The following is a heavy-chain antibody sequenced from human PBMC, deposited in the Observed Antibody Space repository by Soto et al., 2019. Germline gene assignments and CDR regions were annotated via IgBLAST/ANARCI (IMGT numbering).Heavy chain of an antibody. CDR3: ARDPYFWDSSSSVCYYYYGMDV. V-gene: IGHV1-69*01. CDR1: GGTFSSYA. CDR2: IIPIFGTA. J-gene: IGHJ6*02. Sequence: QVQLVQSGAEVKKPGSSVKVSCKASGGTFSSYAISWVRQAPGQGLEWMGGIIPIFGTANYAQKFQGRVTITADESTSTAYMELSSLRSEDTAVYYCARDPYFWDSSSSVCYYYYGMDVWGQGNTVTVSS. D-gene: IGHD6-6*01.